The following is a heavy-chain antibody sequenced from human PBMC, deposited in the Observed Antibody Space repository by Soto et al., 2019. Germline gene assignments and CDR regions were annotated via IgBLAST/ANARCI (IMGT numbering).Heavy chain of an antibody. J-gene: IGHJ4*02. Sequence: SVWVSFKTAGYRVTIYILHGVGQAPGKRLEWMGWINAGNGNTKYSQKFQGRVTITRDTSASTAYMELSSLRSEDTAVYYCARAPSFDIAAGKRQLDYWGQGTLVTVSS. CDR2: INAGNGNT. D-gene: IGHD6-13*01. V-gene: IGHV1-3*01. CDR3: ARAPSFDIAAGKRQLDY. CDR1: GYRVTIYI.